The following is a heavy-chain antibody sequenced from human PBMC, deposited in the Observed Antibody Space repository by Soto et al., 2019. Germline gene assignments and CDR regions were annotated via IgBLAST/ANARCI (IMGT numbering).Heavy chain of an antibody. D-gene: IGHD1-26*01. J-gene: IGHJ5*02. V-gene: IGHV5-51*01. CDR3: ARLSGDSGSPRGFDP. CDR1: GYSSTSYW. Sequence: GESLKISCKGSGYSSTSYWIGWVRQMPGKGLEWMGIIYPGDSDTRYSPSFQGQVTISADKSISTAYLQWSSLKASDTAMYYCARLSGDSGSPRGFDPWGQGTLVTVSS. CDR2: IYPGDSDT.